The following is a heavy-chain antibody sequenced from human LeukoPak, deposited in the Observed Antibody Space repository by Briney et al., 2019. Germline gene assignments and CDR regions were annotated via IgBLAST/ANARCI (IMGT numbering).Heavy chain of an antibody. CDR1: GYSISSGYY. Sequence: PSETLSLTCSVSGYSISSGYYWGWIRQPPGMGLEWIGNIYHSGSTYYNPSLKSRVTISLDTSKNQFSLKLSSVTAADTAVYYCARKDPGYSGYSDFDYWGQGTLVTVSS. J-gene: IGHJ4*02. CDR3: ARKDPGYSGYSDFDY. D-gene: IGHD5-12*01. V-gene: IGHV4-38-2*02. CDR2: IYHSGST.